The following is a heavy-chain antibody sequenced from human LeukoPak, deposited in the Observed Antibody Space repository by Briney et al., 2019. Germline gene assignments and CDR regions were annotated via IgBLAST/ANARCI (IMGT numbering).Heavy chain of an antibody. CDR1: GFTFSSYA. CDR3: AKGRRYSGGDCSDYYGMDV. V-gene: IGHV3-23*01. Sequence: GGSLRLSCAASGFTFSSYAMSWARQAPGMGLGRVSAISGRGGSTYYADSVKGRFTISRDNSKTTLYLQMNSLRAEDTAVYYCAKGRRYSGGDCSDYYGMDVWGQGTTVTVSS. J-gene: IGHJ6*02. CDR2: ISGRGGST. D-gene: IGHD2-21*02.